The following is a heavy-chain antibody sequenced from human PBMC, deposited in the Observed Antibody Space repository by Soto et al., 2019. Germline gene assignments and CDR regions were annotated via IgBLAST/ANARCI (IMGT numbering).Heavy chain of an antibody. CDR2: IMPIFGTP. D-gene: IGHD3-10*01. CDR3: ARVHSSGIFYFVDP. Sequence: SVKVSCKASGGTFDSYVISWLRQAPGQGLEWMGGIMPIFGTPNYAQKFRGRVTISADESTSTAYLELRSLTSDDTAVYYCARVHSSGIFYFVDPWGQGTLVTVSS. CDR1: GGTFDSYV. V-gene: IGHV1-69*13. J-gene: IGHJ5*02.